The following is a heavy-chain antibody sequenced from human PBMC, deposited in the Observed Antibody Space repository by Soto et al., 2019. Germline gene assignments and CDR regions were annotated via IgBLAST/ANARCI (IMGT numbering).Heavy chain of an antibody. CDR1: GFTFSSYA. Sequence: EVQLLESGGGLVQPGGSLRLSCAASGFTFSSYAMSWVRQAPGKGLEWVSTIVGSGGSTYYTDSVKGRFTISRDNSKKTLYLQMNSLRAEDTAIYYCEPSALVYWGQGTLVTVSS. J-gene: IGHJ4*02. V-gene: IGHV3-23*01. D-gene: IGHD1-26*01. CDR2: IVGSGGST. CDR3: EPSALVY.